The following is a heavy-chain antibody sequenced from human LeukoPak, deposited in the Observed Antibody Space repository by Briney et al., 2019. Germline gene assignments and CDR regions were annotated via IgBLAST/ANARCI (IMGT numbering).Heavy chain of an antibody. CDR3: ARAVGDYDFWSGQWYYFDY. CDR1: GGSISSSSYY. CDR2: IYYSGST. Sequence: SETLSLTXTVSGGSISSSSYYWGWIRQPPGEGLEWIGSIYYSGSTYYNPSLKSRATISVDTSKNQFSLKLSSVTAADTAVYYCARAVGDYDFWSGQWYYFDYWGQGTLVTVSS. J-gene: IGHJ4*02. D-gene: IGHD3-3*01. V-gene: IGHV4-39*01.